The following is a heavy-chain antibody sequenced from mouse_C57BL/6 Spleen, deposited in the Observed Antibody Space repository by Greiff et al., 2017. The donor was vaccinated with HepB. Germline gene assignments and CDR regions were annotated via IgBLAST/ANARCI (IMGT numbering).Heavy chain of an antibody. J-gene: IGHJ2*01. D-gene: IGHD3-2*02. Sequence: VQLQQPGAELVKPGASVKLSCKASGYTFTSYWMHWVKQRPGQGLEWIGMIHPNSGSTNYNEKFKSKATLTVDKSSSTAYMQLSSLTSEDSAVYYCARSDSSGHFDYWGQGTTLTVSS. V-gene: IGHV1-64*01. CDR1: GYTFTSYW. CDR2: IHPNSGST. CDR3: ARSDSSGHFDY.